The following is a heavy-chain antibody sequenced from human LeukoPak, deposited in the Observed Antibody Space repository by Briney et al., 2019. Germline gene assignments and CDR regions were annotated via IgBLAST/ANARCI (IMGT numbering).Heavy chain of an antibody. CDR1: GFTFSSYG. Sequence: GGSLRLSCAASGFTFSSYGMHWVRQAPGKGLEWVAVIWYDGSNKYYADSVKGRFTISRDNSKNTLYLQMNSLRAEDTAVYYCARSIGWIDGYNNYGGQGTLVTVSS. CDR2: IWYDGSNK. D-gene: IGHD5-24*01. V-gene: IGHV3-33*01. J-gene: IGHJ4*02. CDR3: ARSIGWIDGYNNY.